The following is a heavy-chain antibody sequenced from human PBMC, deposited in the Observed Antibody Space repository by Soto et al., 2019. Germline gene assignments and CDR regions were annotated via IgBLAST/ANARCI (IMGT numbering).Heavy chain of an antibody. CDR1: GYIFTTYG. V-gene: IGHV1-18*01. CDR2: ISTSNGNT. J-gene: IGHJ4*02. Sequence: QVQLVQSGVEVKKPGASVKVSCKASGYIFTTYGISWVRQAPGQGLEWMGWISTSNGNTKYAQKVEGRVTMTTDTSTSIAYMELRSLRSDDTAVYYCAREDCSSSSCYGVDYWGQGILVTVSS. CDR3: AREDCSSSSCYGVDY. D-gene: IGHD2-2*01.